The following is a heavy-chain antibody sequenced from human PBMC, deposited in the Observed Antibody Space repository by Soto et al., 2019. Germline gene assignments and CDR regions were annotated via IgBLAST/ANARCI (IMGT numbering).Heavy chain of an antibody. D-gene: IGHD3-16*01. CDR2: IRGSGGST. CDR1: EGTCSSYG. Sequence: VWWGAAEGTCSSYGMSCVRQAPGKGLEGVSVIRGSGGSTYYAASVKGRFTISRDNAQNTLFLQMNSLRAEDTAIYYCAKLMGDYYYYGMDVWSQGTTVTVSS. CDR3: AKLMGDYYYYGMDV. V-gene: IGHV3-23*01. J-gene: IGHJ6*02.